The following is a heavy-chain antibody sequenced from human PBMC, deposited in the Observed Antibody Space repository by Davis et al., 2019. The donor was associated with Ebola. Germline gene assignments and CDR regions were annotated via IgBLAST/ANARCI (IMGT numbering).Heavy chain of an antibody. Sequence: KVSCKGSGYSFTSYWIGWVRQTPGKGLEWMGIIYPGDSNTRYSPSFQGQVIISVDKSIDTAYLQWNTLKASDTAMYYCARHPRAGPYYFDHWGQGTLVTVSS. V-gene: IGHV5-51*01. J-gene: IGHJ4*02. CDR1: GYSFTSYW. CDR3: ARHPRAGPYYFDH. D-gene: IGHD6-13*01. CDR2: IYPGDSNT.